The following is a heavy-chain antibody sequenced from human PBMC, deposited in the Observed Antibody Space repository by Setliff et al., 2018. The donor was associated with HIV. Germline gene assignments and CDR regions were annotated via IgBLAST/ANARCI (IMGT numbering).Heavy chain of an antibody. D-gene: IGHD1-26*01. Sequence: SETLSLTCAVSGYSISSGYYWGWIRQPPGKGLEWIGNIYHSGSTSYNPSLKSRVTISLDTSKNQFSLRLSSVTAADTAVYYCARQYADPESGILDAFDIWGKGTMVTVSS. CDR1: GYSISSGYY. J-gene: IGHJ3*02. CDR2: IYHSGST. CDR3: ARQYADPESGILDAFDI. V-gene: IGHV4-38-2*01.